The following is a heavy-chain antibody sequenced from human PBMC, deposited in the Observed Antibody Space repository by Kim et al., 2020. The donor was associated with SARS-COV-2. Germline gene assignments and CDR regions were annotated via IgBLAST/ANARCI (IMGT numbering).Heavy chain of an antibody. CDR3: ARDKWPRLGRITYYYYM. CDR2: ICSGGSNI. J-gene: IGHJ6*03. Sequence: GGSLRLSCAASGFTFSDYDMSWIRQAPGKGLEWVSFICSGGSNINYADSVKGRFTISRDNSKNTLYLQMNSLRAEDTAVYYCARDKWPRLGRITYYYYM. CDR1: GFTFSDYD. D-gene: IGHD5-12*01. V-gene: IGHV3-11*04.